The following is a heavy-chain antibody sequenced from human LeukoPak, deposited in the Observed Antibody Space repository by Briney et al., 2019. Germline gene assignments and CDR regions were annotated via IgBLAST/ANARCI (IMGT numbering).Heavy chain of an antibody. CDR2: IWYDGSNK. CDR3: ARDAGRYFDWLGY. D-gene: IGHD3-9*01. J-gene: IGHJ4*02. Sequence: PGGSLRLSCAASGFTFSSYGTHWVRQAPGKGLEWVAVIWYDGSNKYYADSVKGRFTISRDNSKNTLYLQMNSLRAEDTAVYYCARDAGRYFDWLGYWGQGTLVTVSS. V-gene: IGHV3-33*01. CDR1: GFTFSSYG.